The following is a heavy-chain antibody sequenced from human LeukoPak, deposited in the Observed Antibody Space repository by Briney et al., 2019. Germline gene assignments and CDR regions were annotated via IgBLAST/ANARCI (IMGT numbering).Heavy chain of an antibody. CDR3: ASSVGIVGATLAFDI. Sequence: ASVKVSCKASGYTFTSYAMNWGRQAPAQGIEWMGWINTNTGNPTYAQDFTGRFVFSLDTSVSTAYLQISSLKAEDTAVYYCASSVGIVGATLAFDIWGQGTMVTVSS. V-gene: IGHV7-4-1*02. J-gene: IGHJ3*02. D-gene: IGHD1-26*01. CDR2: INTNTGNP. CDR1: GYTFTSYA.